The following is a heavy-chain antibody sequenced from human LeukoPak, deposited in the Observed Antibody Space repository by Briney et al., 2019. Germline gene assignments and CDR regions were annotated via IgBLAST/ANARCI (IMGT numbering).Heavy chain of an antibody. D-gene: IGHD2/OR15-2a*01. J-gene: IGHJ4*02. Sequence: SETLSLTCTVSGGSISSSSYYWGWIRQPPGKGPEWIGSIYYSGSTYYNPSLKSRVTISVDTSKNQFSLKLSSVTAADTAVYYCGREPEYLRPTRVFDYWGQGTLVTVSS. CDR2: IYYSGST. V-gene: IGHV4-39*07. CDR3: GREPEYLRPTRVFDY. CDR1: GGSISSSSYY.